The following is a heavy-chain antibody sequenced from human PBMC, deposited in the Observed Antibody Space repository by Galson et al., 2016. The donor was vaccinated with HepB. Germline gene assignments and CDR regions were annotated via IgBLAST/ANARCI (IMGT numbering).Heavy chain of an antibody. CDR1: GYTFTTYG. V-gene: IGHV7-4-1*02. J-gene: IGHJ3*02. CDR3: ARGSFYYGSPSSDALDI. CDR2: SNTDTGNP. D-gene: IGHD3-10*01. Sequence: SVKVSCKASGYTFTTYGMNWVRQAPGQGLEWMGWSNTDTGNPTYAQGFTGRFVFSLDTSVSTAYLQISSLKTEDTAVYYCARGSFYYGSPSSDALDIWGQGTMVTVSS.